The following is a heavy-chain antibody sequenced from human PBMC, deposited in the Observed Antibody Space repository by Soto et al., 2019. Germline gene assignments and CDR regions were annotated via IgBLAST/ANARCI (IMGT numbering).Heavy chain of an antibody. D-gene: IGHD2-15*01. CDR2: INAGHGNT. Sequence: GASVKVSCKASGYTFTRYAMHWVRQAPGQRLEWMGWINAGHGNTKYSQKFQGRVTITRDTSASTAYMELSSLRSADTAVYYCVWGCGSGGRCYSHGPRSYSYYYGIDVWGQGTTVTVSS. J-gene: IGHJ6*02. V-gene: IGHV1-3*01. CDR1: GYTFTRYA. CDR3: VWGCGSGGRCYSHGPRSYSYYYGIDV.